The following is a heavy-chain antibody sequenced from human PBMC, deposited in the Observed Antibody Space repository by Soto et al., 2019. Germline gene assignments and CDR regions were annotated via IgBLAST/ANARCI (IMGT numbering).Heavy chain of an antibody. V-gene: IGHV3-9*01. D-gene: IGHD2-2*01. CDR2: ISWNSVII. CDR3: AKGGQLISAGGGY. Sequence: EVQLVESGGGLVQPGRSLRLSCAASGFTFDDYAMHWVRQAPGKGLEWVSGISWNSVIIGYADSVKGRFTISRDNAKNSLYLQMTSLRAEDTALYYCAKGGQLISAGGGYWGQGTLVTVSS. CDR1: GFTFDDYA. J-gene: IGHJ4*02.